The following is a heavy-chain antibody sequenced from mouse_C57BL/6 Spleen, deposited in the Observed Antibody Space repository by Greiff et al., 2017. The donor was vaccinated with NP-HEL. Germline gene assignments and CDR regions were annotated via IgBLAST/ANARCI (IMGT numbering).Heavy chain of an antibody. CDR1: GYTFTDYY. CDR2: INPNNGGT. V-gene: IGHV1-26*01. Sequence: EVQLQQSGPELVKPGASVKISCKASGYTFTDYYMNWVKQSHGKSLEWIGDINPNNGGTSYNQKFKGKATLTVDKSSSTAYMELRSLTSEDSAVYYCARDPLTKAMDYWGQGTSVTVSS. CDR3: ARDPLTKAMDY. J-gene: IGHJ4*01.